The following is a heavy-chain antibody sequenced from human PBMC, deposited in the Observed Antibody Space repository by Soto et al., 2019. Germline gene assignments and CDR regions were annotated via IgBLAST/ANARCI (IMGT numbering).Heavy chain of an antibody. D-gene: IGHD3-22*01. Sequence: GGSLRLSCAASGFTFSSYAMSWVHQAPGKGLEWVSAISGSGGSTYYADSVKGRFTISRDNSKNTLYLQMNSLRAEDTAVYYCAKDPSMIVVYSMDYWGQGTLVTVSS. J-gene: IGHJ4*02. CDR1: GFTFSSYA. V-gene: IGHV3-23*01. CDR3: AKDPSMIVVYSMDY. CDR2: ISGSGGST.